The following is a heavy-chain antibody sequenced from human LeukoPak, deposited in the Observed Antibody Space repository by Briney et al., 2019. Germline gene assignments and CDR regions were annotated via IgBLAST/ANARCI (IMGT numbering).Heavy chain of an antibody. D-gene: IGHD2-2*01. CDR1: GYTFTGYY. Sequence: ASVKVSCKASGYTFTGYYMHWVRQAPGQGLEWMGWINPNSGDTNYAQKFQGRVTTTRDTSISTAYMELSRLRSDDTAVYFCAREADCSSISCYLDYRGQGTLVTVSS. CDR3: AREADCSSISCYLDY. CDR2: INPNSGDT. J-gene: IGHJ4*02. V-gene: IGHV1-2*02.